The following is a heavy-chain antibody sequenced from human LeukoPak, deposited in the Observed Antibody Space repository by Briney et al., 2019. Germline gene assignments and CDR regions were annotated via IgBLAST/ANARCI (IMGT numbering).Heavy chain of an antibody. CDR2: IRYDGSNK. CDR1: GFTFSSYG. CDR3: ARDSYGGYSFDY. J-gene: IGHJ4*02. Sequence: GGSLRLSCAASGFTFSSYGMHWVRQAPGKGLEWVAFIRYDGSNKYYADSVKGRFTISRDNAKNSLYLQMNSLRAEDTAVYYCARDSYGGYSFDYWGQGTLVTLSS. V-gene: IGHV3-30*02. D-gene: IGHD5-12*01.